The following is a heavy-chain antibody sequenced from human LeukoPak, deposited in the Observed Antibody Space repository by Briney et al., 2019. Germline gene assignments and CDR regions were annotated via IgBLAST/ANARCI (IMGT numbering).Heavy chain of an antibody. CDR2: IYYSGST. CDR3: ARSLVGATVYYFDY. J-gene: IGHJ4*02. Sequence: SETLSLTCTVSGGSISSYYWSWLRQPPGKGLEWIGYIYYSGSTNYNPSLKSRVTISVDTSKNQFSLKLSSVTAADTAVYYCARSLVGATVYYFDYWGQGTLVTVSS. V-gene: IGHV4-59*01. D-gene: IGHD1-26*01. CDR1: GGSISSYY.